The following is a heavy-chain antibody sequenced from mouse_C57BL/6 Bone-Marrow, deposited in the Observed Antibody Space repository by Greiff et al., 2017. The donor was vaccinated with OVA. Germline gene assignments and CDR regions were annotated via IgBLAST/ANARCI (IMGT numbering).Heavy chain of an antibody. Sequence: VKLQQPGAELVKPGASVKMSCKASGYTFTSYWITWVKQRPGQGLEWIGDIYPGSGSTNYNEKFKSKATLTVDTSSSTAYMQLSSLTSEDSAVYYCARTPSNSPCAYWGQGTLVTVSA. CDR2: IYPGSGST. V-gene: IGHV1-55*01. D-gene: IGHD2-5*01. J-gene: IGHJ3*01. CDR3: ARTPSNSPCAY. CDR1: GYTFTSYW.